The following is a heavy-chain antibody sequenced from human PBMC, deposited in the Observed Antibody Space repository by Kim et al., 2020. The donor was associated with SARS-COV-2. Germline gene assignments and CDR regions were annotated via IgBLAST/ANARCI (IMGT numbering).Heavy chain of an antibody. Sequence: SETLSLTCTVSGGSITSLYWAWIRQPPGKELEWVGYIYQSGSTNYNPSPKSRVTISVDPSKNQFSLKLTSVSAADTAIYYCAWLYSRNWSPYYFDHWGQGMLVTVSS. D-gene: IGHD6-13*01. CDR2: IYQSGST. V-gene: IGHV4-59*11. CDR1: GGSITSLY. CDR3: AWLYSRNWSPYYFDH. J-gene: IGHJ4*02.